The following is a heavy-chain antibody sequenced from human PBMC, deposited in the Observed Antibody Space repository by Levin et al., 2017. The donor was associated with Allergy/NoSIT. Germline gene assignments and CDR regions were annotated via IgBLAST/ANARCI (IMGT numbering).Heavy chain of an antibody. CDR2: ISYDGSNK. CDR1: GFTFSSYG. V-gene: IGHV3-30*18. J-gene: IGHJ4*02. CDR3: AKEDTVMVSWGVDY. Sequence: LSLTCAASGFTFSSYGMHWVRQAPGKGLEWVAVISYDGSNKYYADSVKGRFTISRDNSKNTMYLQMNSLRAEDTAMYYCAKEDTVMVSWGVDYWGQGTLVIVSS. D-gene: IGHD5-18*01.